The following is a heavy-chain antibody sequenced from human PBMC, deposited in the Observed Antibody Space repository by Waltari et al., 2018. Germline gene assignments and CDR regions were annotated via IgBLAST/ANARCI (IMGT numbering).Heavy chain of an antibody. V-gene: IGHV1-24*01. Sequence: QVQLVQSGAEVKKPGASVKVSCKVSGYTLTELSMHWVRQAPGKGLEWMGGFDPEDGETTYAQKFQGRVTMTEDTSTDTAYMELSSLRSEDTAVYYCATARYCSSTSCYAHDYWGQGTLVTVSS. D-gene: IGHD2-2*01. CDR2: FDPEDGET. CDR3: ATARYCSSTSCYAHDY. CDR1: GYTLTELS. J-gene: IGHJ4*02.